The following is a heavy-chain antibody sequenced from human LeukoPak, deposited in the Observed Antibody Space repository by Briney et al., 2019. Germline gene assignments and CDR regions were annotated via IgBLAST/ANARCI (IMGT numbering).Heavy chain of an antibody. CDR1: GFTFSSYA. CDR3: ASGRLFRHFDY. D-gene: IGHD3-10*01. CDR2: ISSNGGST. Sequence: GGSLRLSCAASGFTFSSYAMHWVRQAPGKGLEYVSAISSNGGSTYYANSVKGRFTISRDNSKNTLYLQMGSLRAEDIAVYYCASGRLFRHFDYWGQGTLVTVSS. V-gene: IGHV3-64*01. J-gene: IGHJ4*02.